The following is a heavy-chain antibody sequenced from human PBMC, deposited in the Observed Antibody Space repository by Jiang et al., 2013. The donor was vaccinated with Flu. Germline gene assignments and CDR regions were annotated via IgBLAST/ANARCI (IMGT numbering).Heavy chain of an antibody. J-gene: IGHJ4*02. V-gene: IGHV3-30-3*01. Sequence: HWVRQAPGKGLEWVAVISYDGSNKYYADSVKGRFTISRDNSKNTLYLQMNSLRAEDTAVYYCARAQPSHPGAMEAAAEDYWGQGTLVTVSS. D-gene: IGHD6-13*01. CDR3: ARAQPSHPGAMEAAAEDY. CDR2: ISYDGSNK.